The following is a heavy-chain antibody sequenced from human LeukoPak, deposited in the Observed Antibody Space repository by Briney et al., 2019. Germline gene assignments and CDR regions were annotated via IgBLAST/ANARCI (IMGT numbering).Heavy chain of an antibody. CDR2: INARGGST. CDR3: APSALNFDSSGYYESWAFDI. D-gene: IGHD3-22*01. J-gene: IGHJ3*02. Sequence: GASVKVSCKASGDTFTSYYMHWVRQAPGQGLEWGGIINARGGSTSYAQKFQGRVTMTRDTSPSTVYMELSSLRSEHTAVYYCAPSALNFDSSGYYESWAFDIWGQGTMVTVSS. CDR1: GDTFTSYY. V-gene: IGHV1-46*01.